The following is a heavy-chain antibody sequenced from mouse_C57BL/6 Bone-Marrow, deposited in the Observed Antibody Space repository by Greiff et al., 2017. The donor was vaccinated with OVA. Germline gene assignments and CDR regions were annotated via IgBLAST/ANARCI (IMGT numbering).Heavy chain of an antibody. V-gene: IGHV5-17*01. CDR2: ISSGSSTI. D-gene: IGHD1-1*01. J-gene: IGHJ3*01. Sequence: DVQLVESGGGLVKPGGSLKLSCAASGFTFSDYGMHWVRQAPEKGLEWVAYISSGSSTIYYADKVKGRFTISRDNAKNTLFLQMTSLRSEDTAMYYCARTVVAPFAYWGQGTLVTVSA. CDR1: GFTFSDYG. CDR3: ARTVVAPFAY.